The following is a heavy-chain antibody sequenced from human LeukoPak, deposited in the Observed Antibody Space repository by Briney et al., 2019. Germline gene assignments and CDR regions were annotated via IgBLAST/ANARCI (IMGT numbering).Heavy chain of an antibody. Sequence: QPGGSLRLSWAASGFTFSSYGMHWVRQAPGKGLEGVAFIRYDGSNKYYADSVKGRFTISRDNSKNTLYLQMNSLRAEDTAVYYCAKDLQLVSYYFDYWGQGTLVTVSS. J-gene: IGHJ4*02. V-gene: IGHV3-30*02. CDR3: AKDLQLVSYYFDY. D-gene: IGHD6-6*01. CDR1: GFTFSSYG. CDR2: IRYDGSNK.